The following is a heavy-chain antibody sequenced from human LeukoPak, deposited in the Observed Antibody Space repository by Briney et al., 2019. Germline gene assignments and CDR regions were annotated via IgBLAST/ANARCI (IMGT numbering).Heavy chain of an antibody. CDR3: AREVELDYEYANGYYMDV. CDR1: GFTFSSYS. V-gene: IGHV3-21*01. Sequence: PGGSLRLSCAASGFTFSSYSMNWVRQAPGKGLEWVSSISSSSSYIYYADSVKGRFTISRDNAKNSLYLQMNSLRAEDTAVYYCAREVELDYEYANGYYMDVWGKGTTVTVSS. CDR2: ISSSSSYI. J-gene: IGHJ6*03. D-gene: IGHD3-16*01.